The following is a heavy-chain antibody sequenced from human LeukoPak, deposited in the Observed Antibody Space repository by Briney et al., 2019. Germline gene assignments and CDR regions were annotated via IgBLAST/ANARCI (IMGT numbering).Heavy chain of an antibody. D-gene: IGHD3-16*02. J-gene: IGHJ4*02. CDR2: INPSGGST. CDR3: ARERGTFGGVIADY. V-gene: IGHV1-46*01. Sequence: GASVKVSCKASGYTFTSYYMHWVRQAPGQGLEWMGIINPSGGSTSYAQKFQGRVTMTRVTPTSTVYIELSSLRSEDTAVYYCARERGTFGGVIADYWGQGTLVTVSS. CDR1: GYTFTSYY.